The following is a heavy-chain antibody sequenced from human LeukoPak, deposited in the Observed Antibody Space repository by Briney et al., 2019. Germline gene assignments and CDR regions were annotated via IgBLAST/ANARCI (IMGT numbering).Heavy chain of an antibody. Sequence: SETLSLTCTVSGASVTTYYWSWIRQPPGKGLEFIGHIYYTGSTNYNPSLKSRVTMSVDTSKNQFSLRLTSVTATDTAVYYCARGQRSYFRAVDDWGQGPLVTVSS. V-gene: IGHV4-59*02. CDR1: GASVTTYY. J-gene: IGHJ4*02. CDR2: IYYTGST. D-gene: IGHD1-26*01. CDR3: ARGQRSYFRAVDD.